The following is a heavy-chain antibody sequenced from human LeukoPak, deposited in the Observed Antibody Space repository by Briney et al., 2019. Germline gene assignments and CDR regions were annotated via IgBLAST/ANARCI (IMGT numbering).Heavy chain of an antibody. CDR3: ARHDYVWGSYRYLHYYYMDV. CDR1: GCNFTSYW. J-gene: IGHJ6*03. D-gene: IGHD3-16*02. Sequence: GASRQISGQGTGCNFTSYWIGWVRELPGKGREWMGIIYPGDSDTRNSPSMQGQVNMSADKCSSTAYLQWSSLKASDTAMYYCARHDYVWGSYRYLHYYYMDVWGKGTTVTVSS. V-gene: IGHV5-51*01. CDR2: IYPGDSDT.